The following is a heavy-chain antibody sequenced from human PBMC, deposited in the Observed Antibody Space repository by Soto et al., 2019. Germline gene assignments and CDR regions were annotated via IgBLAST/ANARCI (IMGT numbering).Heavy chain of an antibody. Sequence: QVQLVQSGAEVRKPGASVKVSCKASGDTFTSYDITWVRQATGQGLEYLGWMSPNSGNTGYVQKFQGRVTMTWDTSINTAYMELISLRSEDTAVYFCARGVKYGAYSRWFDPWGQGTLVTVSS. D-gene: IGHD4-17*01. CDR1: GDTFTSYD. V-gene: IGHV1-8*01. J-gene: IGHJ5*02. CDR3: ARGVKYGAYSRWFDP. CDR2: MSPNSGNT.